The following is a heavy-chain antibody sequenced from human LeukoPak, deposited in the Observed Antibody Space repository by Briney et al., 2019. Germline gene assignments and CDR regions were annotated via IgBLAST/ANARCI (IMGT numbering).Heavy chain of an antibody. CDR3: AKDGGGFDP. CDR1: GFTFSTYW. J-gene: IGHJ5*02. D-gene: IGHD3-16*01. V-gene: IGHV3-30*02. Sequence: GGSLRLSCVASGFTFSTYWMSWVRQAPGKGLEWVAFIRYDGSNKYYADSVKGRFTISRDNSKNTLYLQMNSLRVEDTAVYYCAKDGGGFDPWGQGTLVTVSS. CDR2: IRYDGSNK.